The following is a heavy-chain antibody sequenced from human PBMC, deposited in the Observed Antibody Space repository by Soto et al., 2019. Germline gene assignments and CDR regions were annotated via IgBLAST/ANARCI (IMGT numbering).Heavy chain of an antibody. CDR1: GGSISSYY. CDR2: IYYSGST. CDR3: ARYMVRGVMRYYYYYYGMDV. Sequence: PSETLSLTCTVSGGSISSYYWSWIRQPPGKGLEWIGYIYYSGSTNYNPSLKSRVTISVDTSKNQFSLKLSSVTAADTAVYYCARYMVRGVMRYYYYYYGMDVWGQGTTVTVSS. D-gene: IGHD3-10*01. J-gene: IGHJ6*02. V-gene: IGHV4-59*08.